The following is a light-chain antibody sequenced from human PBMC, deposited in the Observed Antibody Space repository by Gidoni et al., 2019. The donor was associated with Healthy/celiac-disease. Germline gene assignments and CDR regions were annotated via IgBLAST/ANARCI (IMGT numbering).Light chain of an antibody. J-gene: IGKJ1*01. V-gene: IGKV1-27*01. CDR1: QGISNY. Sequence: DIQMTQSPSSLSASVGDRVTITCRARQGISNYLAWYQQKPGKVPKLLIYASSTLQSGVQSRLSGSGSGTDFTLTISSLQPEDVATYHCQKYNSATWTFGQGTKVEIK. CDR2: ASS. CDR3: QKYNSATWT.